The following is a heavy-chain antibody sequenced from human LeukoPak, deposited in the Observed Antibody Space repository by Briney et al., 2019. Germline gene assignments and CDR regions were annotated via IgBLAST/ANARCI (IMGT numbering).Heavy chain of an antibody. Sequence: GGSLRLSCAASGFTFSSYAMHRVRQGPGKGLEWGAVISYDGSNKYYADSVKGRFTISRDNSKNTLYLQMNSLRAEDTAVYYCARDLATAKYYYDSSDSIIGYWGQGTLVTVSS. J-gene: IGHJ4*02. CDR1: GFTFSSYA. D-gene: IGHD3-22*01. V-gene: IGHV3-30*04. CDR2: ISYDGSNK. CDR3: ARDLATAKYYYDSSDSIIGY.